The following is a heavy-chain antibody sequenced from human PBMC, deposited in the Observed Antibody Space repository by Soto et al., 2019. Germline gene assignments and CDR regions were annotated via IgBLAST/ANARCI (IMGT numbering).Heavy chain of an antibody. V-gene: IGHV3-48*02. J-gene: IGHJ3*02. CDR2: ISSGSSTI. D-gene: IGHD1-26*01. Sequence: PGGSLRLSCAASRFTFSTYNMNWVRQAPGKGLEWISDISSGSSTIYYADSVKGRFTISRDNPKNPLYLQMNSLRDEYTAVYYCARPHILGTSLMSAFDIWARGTMVTV. CDR1: RFTFSTYN. CDR3: ARPHILGTSLMSAFDI.